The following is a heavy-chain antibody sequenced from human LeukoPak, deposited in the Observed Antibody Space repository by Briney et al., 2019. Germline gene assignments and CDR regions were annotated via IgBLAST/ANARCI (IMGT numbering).Heavy chain of an antibody. J-gene: IGHJ4*02. CDR2: INSDGSRT. V-gene: IGHV3-74*01. D-gene: IGHD3-22*01. CDR3: ARAPTAVYDSSGYYGY. CDR1: GFTFSSYW. Sequence: PGGSLRLSCAAPGFTFSSYWMHWVRQAPGKGLVWVSRINSDGSRTSYADSVKGRFTISRDNAKNTLYLQMNSLRAEDTAVYYCARAPTAVYDSSGYYGYWGQGTLVTVSS.